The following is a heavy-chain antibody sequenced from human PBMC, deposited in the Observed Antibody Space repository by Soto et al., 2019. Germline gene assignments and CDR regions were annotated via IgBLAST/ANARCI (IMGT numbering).Heavy chain of an antibody. Sequence: SETLSLTCNVSGGPLTTYFWSWIRQPPGKGLEWIGYVSYCGTTNYNPSLQSRLTISLDTSKNQFSLKLSSVTAADTAVYYCASHSHQLTSAYWGQGTLVTVSS. CDR2: VSYCGTT. D-gene: IGHD1-1*01. V-gene: IGHV4-59*12. CDR1: GGPLTTYF. J-gene: IGHJ4*02. CDR3: ASHSHQLTSAY.